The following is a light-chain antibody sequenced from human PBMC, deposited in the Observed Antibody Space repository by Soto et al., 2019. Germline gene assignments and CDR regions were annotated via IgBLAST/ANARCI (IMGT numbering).Light chain of an antibody. CDR3: QQYNNWPRT. CDR2: GAS. CDR1: KYINSN. J-gene: IGKJ1*01. V-gene: IGKV3-15*01. Sequence: EIVMTQSPATLSVSPGDRVTLSCWASKYINSNVAWYQQKRGQAPRILIYGASTRYTGIPARFSGSGSGIEFTLTISSLQSEDFAVYYCQQYNNWPRTFGEGTRVEIK.